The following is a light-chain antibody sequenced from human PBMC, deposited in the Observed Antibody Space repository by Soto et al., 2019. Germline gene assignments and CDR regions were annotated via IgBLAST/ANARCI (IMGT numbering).Light chain of an antibody. V-gene: IGKV3-20*01. Sequence: EIVLTQSPGTLSLSPGERATLSCRASQSISSSYLAWYQQKPGQAPRLLVYAASSRATGTADRFSGSGSGTDFTLTISRLEPEDFAAYYCQQYGSSRFTFGPGTKVDIK. J-gene: IGKJ3*01. CDR2: AAS. CDR1: QSISSSY. CDR3: QQYGSSRFT.